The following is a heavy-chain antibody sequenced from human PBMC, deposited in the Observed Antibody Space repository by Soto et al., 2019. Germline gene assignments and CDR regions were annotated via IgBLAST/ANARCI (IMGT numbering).Heavy chain of an antibody. V-gene: IGHV1-2*04. CDR3: ARELTEDYDFWSGYTQRYSGMDV. Sequence: ASVKVSCKASGYTFTGYYMHWVRQAPGQGLEWMGWINPNSGGTNYAQKFQGWVTMTRDTSISTAYMELSRLRSDDTAVYYCARELTEDYDFWSGYTQRYSGMDVWGQGTTVTLSS. D-gene: IGHD3-3*01. CDR1: GYTFTGYY. J-gene: IGHJ6*02. CDR2: INPNSGGT.